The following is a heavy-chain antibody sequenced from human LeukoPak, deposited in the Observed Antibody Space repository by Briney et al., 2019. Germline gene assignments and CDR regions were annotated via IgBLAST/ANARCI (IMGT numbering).Heavy chain of an antibody. D-gene: IGHD6-13*01. J-gene: IGHJ6*03. CDR1: GGSISIFY. CDR2: IYTSGST. V-gene: IGHV4-4*07. Sequence: SETLSLTCTVSGGSISIFYCTWIRQPAGNGLEWIGRIYTSGSTKYNPSLKSRVTMSVDTSNNQFSLRLSSVTTADTAVYYCARVRAPISYSSPYYYLDVWGKGTTVTVSS. CDR3: ARVRAPISYSSPYYYLDV.